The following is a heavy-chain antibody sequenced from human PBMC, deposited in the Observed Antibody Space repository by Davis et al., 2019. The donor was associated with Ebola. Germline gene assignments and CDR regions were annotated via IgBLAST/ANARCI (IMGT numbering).Heavy chain of an antibody. CDR3: ARDPIQASRVYVSGDY. D-gene: IGHD5/OR15-5a*01. CDR2: IKQDGSEK. CDR1: GFTFSSFW. J-gene: IGHJ4*02. Sequence: GESLKISCAASGFTFSSFWMSWVRQAPGKGLEWVANIKQDGSEKNYLDSMKGRFTISRDNAKNSLYLQMNSLRAEDTAVYYCARDPIQASRVYVSGDYWGQGTLVTVSS. V-gene: IGHV3-7*03.